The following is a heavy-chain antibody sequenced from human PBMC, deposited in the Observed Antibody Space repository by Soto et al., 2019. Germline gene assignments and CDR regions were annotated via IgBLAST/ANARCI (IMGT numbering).Heavy chain of an antibody. CDR1: VGTFSSYA. D-gene: IGHD6-6*01. CDR3: ASGSSTSTFDY. Sequence: QVQLVQSGAEVKKPGSSVKVSCKASVGTFSSYAISWVRQAPGQGLELMGGIIPIFGTANYAQKLQGRVTITADESTSTAYMELSSLRSEDTAVYYCASGSSTSTFDYWGQGTLVTVSS. V-gene: IGHV1-69*01. J-gene: IGHJ4*02. CDR2: IIPIFGTA.